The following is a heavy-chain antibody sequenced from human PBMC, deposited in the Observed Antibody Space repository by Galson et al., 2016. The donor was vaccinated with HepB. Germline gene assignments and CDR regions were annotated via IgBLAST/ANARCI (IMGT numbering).Heavy chain of an antibody. Sequence: SLRLSCAASGFTVSNNYMTWVRQAPGKGLEWVSLIYSNGDTRYADSVKGRFSMSRDNSKNTLYLQMNSLRAEDTAVYYCARGPRGYADFRGQGTLVTVSS. CDR3: ARGPRGYADF. CDR2: IYSNGDT. CDR1: GFTVSNNY. J-gene: IGHJ4*02. D-gene: IGHD5-12*01. V-gene: IGHV3-53*01.